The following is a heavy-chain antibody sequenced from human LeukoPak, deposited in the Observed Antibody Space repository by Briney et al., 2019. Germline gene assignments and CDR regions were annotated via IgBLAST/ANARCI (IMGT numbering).Heavy chain of an antibody. CDR2: ITTSGSTI. CDR1: GFTFRSFA. D-gene: IGHD6-13*01. J-gene: IGHJ4*02. V-gene: IGHV3-48*03. CDR3: ARRTDIPAAGTGYYFDY. Sequence: GGSLRLSCAASGFTFRSFAINCVRQAPGKGLEWVSYITTSGSTIKYADSVKGRFTFSRDNAKNSVYMQMNRLSAEDTALYYCARRTDIPAAGTGYYFDYWGQGTLVTVSS.